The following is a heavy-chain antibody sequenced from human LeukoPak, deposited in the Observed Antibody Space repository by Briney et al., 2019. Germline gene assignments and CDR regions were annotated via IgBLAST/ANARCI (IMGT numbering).Heavy chain of an antibody. CDR2: IIPIFGRA. CDR1: GGTFISYA. Sequence: GASVKVSCKASGGTFISYAISWVRQAPGQGLAWMGGIIPIFGRANYAQKFQGRVTITADESTSTAYMELSSLRSEDTAVYYCAREWGHDSSGYYYGYWGQGTLVTVSS. CDR3: AREWGHDSSGYYYGY. J-gene: IGHJ4*02. D-gene: IGHD3-22*01. V-gene: IGHV1-69*13.